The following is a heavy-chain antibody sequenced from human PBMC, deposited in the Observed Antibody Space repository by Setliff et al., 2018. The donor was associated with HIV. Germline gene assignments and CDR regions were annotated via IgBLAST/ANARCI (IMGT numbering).Heavy chain of an antibody. CDR1: GLSLSTSGVG. CDR2: IYWHNNK. Sequence: SGPTLVNPTQTLTLTCTFSGLSLSTSGVGVGWIRQSPGKALEWLAFIYWHNNKHYSTSLKSRLTVTKDTSKNRVVFTMTNMDPVDTATYYCAYSGRQLRGPYFDFWGQGTPVTVSS. CDR3: AYSGRQLRGPYFDF. D-gene: IGHD1-1*01. J-gene: IGHJ4*02. V-gene: IGHV2-5*01.